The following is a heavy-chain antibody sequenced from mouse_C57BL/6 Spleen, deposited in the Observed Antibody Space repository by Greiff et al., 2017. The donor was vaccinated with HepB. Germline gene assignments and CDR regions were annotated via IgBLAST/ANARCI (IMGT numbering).Heavy chain of an antibody. CDR2: ISNLAYSI. D-gene: IGHD2-4*01. V-gene: IGHV5-15*04. CDR3: ARREDYDGWYFDV. J-gene: IGHJ1*03. Sequence: EVKLVESGGGLVQPGGSLKLSCAASGFTFSDYGMAWVRQAPRKGPEWVAFISNLAYSIYYADTVTGRFTISRENAKNTLYLEMSSLRSEYTAMYYCARREDYDGWYFDVWGTGTTVTVSS. CDR1: GFTFSDYG.